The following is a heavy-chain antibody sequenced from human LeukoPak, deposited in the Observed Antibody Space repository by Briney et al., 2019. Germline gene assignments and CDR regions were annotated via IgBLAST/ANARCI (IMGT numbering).Heavy chain of an antibody. D-gene: IGHD4-11*01. Sequence: SETLSLTCAVYGGSFSGYYWSWIRQPPGKGLEWIGEINHSGSTNYNPSLKSRVTISVDTSKDQFSLKLSSVTAADTAVYYCARGGDYSNYVRYWGQGTLVTVSS. CDR1: GGSFSGYY. V-gene: IGHV4-34*01. J-gene: IGHJ4*02. CDR2: INHSGST. CDR3: ARGGDYSNYVRY.